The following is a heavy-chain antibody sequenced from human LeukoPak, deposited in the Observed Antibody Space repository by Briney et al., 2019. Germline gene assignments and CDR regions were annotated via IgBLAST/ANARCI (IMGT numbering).Heavy chain of an antibody. J-gene: IGHJ4*02. CDR3: AKERSSGWPFDY. CDR2: ISSGGDRT. Sequence: GGSLRLSCAASGFTFSSYAMSWVRQAPGKGLEGVSGISSGGDRTHDADSVKGRFTISRDNSKNTLYLQRNSLRDDDTAVYYCAKERSSGWPFDYWGGGTRVTVSS. CDR1: GFTFSSYA. D-gene: IGHD6-19*01. V-gene: IGHV3-23*01.